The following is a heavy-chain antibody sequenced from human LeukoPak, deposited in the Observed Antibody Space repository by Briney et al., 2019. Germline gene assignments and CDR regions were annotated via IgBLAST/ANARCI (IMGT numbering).Heavy chain of an antibody. J-gene: IGHJ4*02. Sequence: PGGSLRLSCAASGFTFSSYAMSWVRQAPGKGLEWVSAISGSGGSTYYADSVKGRFTISRDNSKNTLYLQMNSLRAEDTAVYYCARGLPILLWFGEPTDFDYWGQGTLVTVSS. CDR1: GFTFSSYA. CDR3: ARGLPILLWFGEPTDFDY. D-gene: IGHD3-10*01. CDR2: ISGSGGST. V-gene: IGHV3-23*01.